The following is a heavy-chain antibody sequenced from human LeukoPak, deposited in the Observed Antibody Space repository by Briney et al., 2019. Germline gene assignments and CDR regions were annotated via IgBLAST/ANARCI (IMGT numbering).Heavy chain of an antibody. J-gene: IGHJ4*02. Sequence: TSETLSLTCTVSGGSVSNYYWSWVRQPPGKGLEYISYINHSGTTNYNPSLKSRVTMSLDTSKNQFSLKLSSVTAADTALYYCATGSSYPPGQLDYWGQGSLVTVSS. CDR3: ATGSSYPPGQLDY. CDR1: GGSVSNYY. CDR2: INHSGTT. V-gene: IGHV4-59*02. D-gene: IGHD1-1*01.